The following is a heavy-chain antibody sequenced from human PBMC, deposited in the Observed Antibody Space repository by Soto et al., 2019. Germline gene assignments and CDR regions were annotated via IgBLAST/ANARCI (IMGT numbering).Heavy chain of an antibody. CDR3: ANGIVVVPADMHYYGMDV. J-gene: IGHJ6*02. Sequence: PGGSLRLSCAASGFTSSSYAMHWVRQAPGKGLEWVAVISYDGSNKYYADSVKGRFTISRDNSKNTLYLQMNSLRAEDTAVYYCANGIVVVPADMHYYGMDVWGQGTTVTVSS. V-gene: IGHV3-30-3*01. CDR1: GFTSSSYA. D-gene: IGHD2-2*01. CDR2: ISYDGSNK.